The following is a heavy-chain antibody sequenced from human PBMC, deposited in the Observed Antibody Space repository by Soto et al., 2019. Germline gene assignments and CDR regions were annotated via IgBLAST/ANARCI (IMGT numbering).Heavy chain of an antibody. V-gene: IGHV3-23*01. Sequence: PGGSLRLSCAASGFTFSNYVMSWVRQAPGKGLEWVSSISGSGDNTYYADSVKGRFTISRDNSKNTLFLQMNSLRAEDTAVYYCGPGTGTTGPTIVDWGQGTLVPVAS. CDR2: ISGSGDNT. J-gene: IGHJ4*02. D-gene: IGHD1-1*01. CDR3: GPGTGTTGPTIVD. CDR1: GFTFSNYV.